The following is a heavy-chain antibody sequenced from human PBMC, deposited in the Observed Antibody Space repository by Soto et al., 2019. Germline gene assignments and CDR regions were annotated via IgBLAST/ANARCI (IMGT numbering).Heavy chain of an antibody. CDR1: GFTFSSYG. CDR2: ISYDGSNK. J-gene: IGHJ6*02. CDR3: AKGDSSGYGMDV. V-gene: IGHV3-30*18. Sequence: QVQLVESGGGVVQPGRSVRLSCAASGFTFSSYGMHWVRQAPGKGLEWVAVISYDGSNKYYADSVKGRFTISRDNSKNTLYLQMNSLRAEDTAVYYCAKGDSSGYGMDVWGQGTTVTVSS. D-gene: IGHD3-22*01.